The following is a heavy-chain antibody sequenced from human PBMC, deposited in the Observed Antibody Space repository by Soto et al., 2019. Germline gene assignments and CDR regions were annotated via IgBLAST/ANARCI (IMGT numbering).Heavy chain of an antibody. CDR3: ARDRSSSAYYYYGMDV. V-gene: IGHV1-69*06. Sequence: QVQLVQSGAEVKKPGSSVKVSCKASGGTFSSYAISWVRQAPGRGLEWRGGIIPIFGTANYAQKFQGRVTITADKSTSTAYMELSSLRSEDTAVYYCARDRSSSAYYYYGMDVWGQGTTVTVSS. CDR1: GGTFSSYA. D-gene: IGHD6-19*01. CDR2: IIPIFGTA. J-gene: IGHJ6*02.